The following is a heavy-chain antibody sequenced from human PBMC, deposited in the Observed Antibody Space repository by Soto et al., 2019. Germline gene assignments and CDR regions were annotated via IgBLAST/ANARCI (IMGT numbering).Heavy chain of an antibody. CDR2: VSGDASNT. CDR1: GFTFTNYG. V-gene: IGHV3-23*01. Sequence: GGSLRLSCAASGFTFTNYGLSWVRQAPGKGLDWVATVSGDASNTHYADSVKGRFTISRDNSKSILFLQMKSLRVEDTAIYYCARDVRASGEMFDYWGQGTQVTVSS. D-gene: IGHD4-17*01. CDR3: ARDVRASGEMFDY. J-gene: IGHJ4*02.